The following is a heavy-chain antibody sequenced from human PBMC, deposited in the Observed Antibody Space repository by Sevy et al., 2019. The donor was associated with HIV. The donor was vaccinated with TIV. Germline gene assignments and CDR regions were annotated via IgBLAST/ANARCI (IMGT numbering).Heavy chain of an antibody. D-gene: IGHD6-19*01. V-gene: IGHV3-15*01. CDR3: TTDDNVSSGWLGYFDY. J-gene: IGHJ4*02. CDR1: GFTFSNAW. Sequence: GGSLRLSCAASGFTFSNAWMSWVRQAPGKGLEWVGRIKSKTDGGTTDYAATVKGRFTISRDDSKNTLYLQMNSLKTEDTAVYYCTTDDNVSSGWLGYFDYWGQGTLVTVSS. CDR2: IKSKTDGGTT.